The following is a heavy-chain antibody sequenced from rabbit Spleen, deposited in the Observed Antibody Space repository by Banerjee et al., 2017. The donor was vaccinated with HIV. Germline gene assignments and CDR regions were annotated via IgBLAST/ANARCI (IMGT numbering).Heavy chain of an antibody. CDR1: GFSFSSNYY. V-gene: IGHV1S40*01. Sequence: QSLEESGGDLVKPGASLTLTCTASGFSFSSNYYMCWVRQAPGKGLEWIACISVGGGGSTWYASWAKGRFTISKTSSTTVTLQMTSLTAADTATYFCARGNSGLGSAPSRLNLWGPGTLVTVS. CDR3: ARGNSGLGSAPSRLNL. D-gene: IGHD1-1*01. J-gene: IGHJ3*01. CDR2: ISVGGGGST.